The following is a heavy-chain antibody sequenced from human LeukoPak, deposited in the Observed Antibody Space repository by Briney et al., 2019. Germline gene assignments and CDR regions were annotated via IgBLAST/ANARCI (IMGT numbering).Heavy chain of an antibody. Sequence: ASVKVSCKASGYTFTSYAMNWVRQAPGQGLEWMGWTNTNTGNPTYAQGFTGRFVFSLDTSVSTAYLQISSLKAEDTAVYYCAGLMYSSGWYLNQYNWFDPWGQGTLVTVSS. D-gene: IGHD6-19*01. J-gene: IGHJ5*02. CDR2: TNTNTGNP. CDR1: GYTFTSYA. V-gene: IGHV7-4-1*02. CDR3: AGLMYSSGWYLNQYNWFDP.